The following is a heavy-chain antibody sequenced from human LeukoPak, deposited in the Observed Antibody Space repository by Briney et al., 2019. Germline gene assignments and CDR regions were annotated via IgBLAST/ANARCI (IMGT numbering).Heavy chain of an antibody. D-gene: IGHD3-3*01. Sequence: GGSLRLSCAASGFTFSSYAMSWVRQAPGKGLEWVSAISGSGGSTYYADSVKGRFTISRDNSKNTLYLQMNSPRAEDTAVYYCAKDPPFLEWLLGAFDIWGQGTMVTVSS. CDR2: ISGSGGST. J-gene: IGHJ3*02. V-gene: IGHV3-23*01. CDR1: GFTFSSYA. CDR3: AKDPPFLEWLLGAFDI.